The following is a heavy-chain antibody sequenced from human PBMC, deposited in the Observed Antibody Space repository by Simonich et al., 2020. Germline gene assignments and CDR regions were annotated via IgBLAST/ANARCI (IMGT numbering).Heavy chain of an antibody. CDR3: ARVRFEAFDI. CDR1: GYTFTGYY. J-gene: IGHJ3*02. Sequence: QVQLVQSGAEVKKPGASVKVSCKASGYTFTGYYMHWVRQAPGQGLGWLGWINPNGGGKNYAQKFQGRVPMTRDTSISTAYMGLSRLRSDDTAVYYCARVRFEAFDIWGQGTMVTVSS. CDR2: INPNGGGK. V-gene: IGHV1-2*02.